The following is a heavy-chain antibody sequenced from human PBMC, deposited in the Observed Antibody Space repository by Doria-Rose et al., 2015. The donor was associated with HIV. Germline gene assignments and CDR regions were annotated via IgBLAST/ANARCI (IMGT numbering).Heavy chain of an antibody. CDR2: ISSTSAYM. J-gene: IGHJ4*02. V-gene: IGHV3-21*01. Sequence: VQLVQSGGGLVGPGGSLRLSCATSGFTFSSHRINWVRQAPGKGLEWVSSISSTSAYMNYADSVRGRFTISRDNARNSLYLQMDSLRAEDTAIYYCATGVTLDYWGQGTLVTVSS. CDR1: GFTFSSHR. D-gene: IGHD3-10*01. CDR3: ATGVTLDY.